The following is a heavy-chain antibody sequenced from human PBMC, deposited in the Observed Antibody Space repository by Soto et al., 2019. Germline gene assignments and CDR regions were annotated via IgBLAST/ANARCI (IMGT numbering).Heavy chain of an antibody. D-gene: IGHD2-2*01. CDR3: ATSRGDGYYFPY. CDR1: GFSLSTTGKS. Sequence: QITLKESGPTLVKPTQTLTLTCTFSGFSLSTTGKSVAWIRQPPGKALEWLSVIYWDDDKRYSPSLNTRLTIAKDTSKNQVVLKLTNMDPSDTGTYYCATSRGDGYYFPYWGQGTLVSVSS. V-gene: IGHV2-5*02. CDR2: IYWDDDK. J-gene: IGHJ4*02.